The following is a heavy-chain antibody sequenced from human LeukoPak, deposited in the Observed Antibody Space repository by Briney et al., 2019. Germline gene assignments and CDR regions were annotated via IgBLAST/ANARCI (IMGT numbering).Heavy chain of an antibody. CDR2: IYYSGST. CDR1: GGSISSYY. Sequence: SETLSLTCTVSGGSISSYYWSWIRQPAGKGLEWIGYIYYSGSTNYNPSLKSRVTISVDTSKNQFSLKLSSVTAADTAVYYCARVLSEYELWFDPWGQGTLVTVSS. D-gene: IGHD3-3*01. J-gene: IGHJ5*02. V-gene: IGHV4-59*01. CDR3: ARVLSEYELWFDP.